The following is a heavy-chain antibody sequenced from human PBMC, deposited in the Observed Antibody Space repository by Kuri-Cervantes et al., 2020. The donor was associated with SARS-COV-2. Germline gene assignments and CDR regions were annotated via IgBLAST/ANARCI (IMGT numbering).Heavy chain of an antibody. V-gene: IGHV1-46*01. CDR1: GYTFTGYY. Sequence: ASVKVSCKASGYTFTGYYMHWVRQAPGQGLEWMGWINPSGGSTSYAQKFQGRVTMTRDTSTSTVYMELSSLRSEDTAVYYCARGGHSSTATPEFDYWGQGTLVTVSS. CDR3: ARGGHSSTATPEFDY. J-gene: IGHJ4*02. D-gene: IGHD6-13*01. CDR2: INPSGGST.